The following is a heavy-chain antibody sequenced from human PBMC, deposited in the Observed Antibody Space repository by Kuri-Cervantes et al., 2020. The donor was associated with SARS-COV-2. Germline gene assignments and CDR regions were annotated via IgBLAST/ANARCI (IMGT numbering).Heavy chain of an antibody. CDR1: GFTFSSYA. J-gene: IGHJ3*02. CDR3: AKDPPGGVTTGGRAFDI. D-gene: IGHD4-17*01. V-gene: IGHV3-23*01. CDR2: LSRSGRST. Sequence: GGSLRLSCAASGFTFSSYAMSWVRQAPGKGLEWVSCLSRSGRSTYYADSVKGRFTISRDNSKNTLYLQMDSLRAEDTAIYYCAKDPPGGVTTGGRAFDIWDQGTMVTVSS.